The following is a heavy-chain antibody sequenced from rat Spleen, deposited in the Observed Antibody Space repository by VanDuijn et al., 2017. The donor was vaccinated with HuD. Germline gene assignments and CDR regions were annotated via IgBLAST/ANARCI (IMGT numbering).Heavy chain of an antibody. CDR3: ARTYYYDGSYYYYFDY. V-gene: IGHV5-25*01. J-gene: IGHJ2*01. CDR1: GFIFSNYY. D-gene: IGHD1-12*02. Sequence: EVQLVESGGGLVQPGRSIKLSCAASGFIFSNYYMAWVRQAPAKGLEWVASISTGAGNTYYRDSVKGRFTFSRDNAKTTLYLQMDSLRSEDTATYYCARTYYYDGSYYYYFDYWGQGVMVTVSS. CDR2: ISTGAGNT.